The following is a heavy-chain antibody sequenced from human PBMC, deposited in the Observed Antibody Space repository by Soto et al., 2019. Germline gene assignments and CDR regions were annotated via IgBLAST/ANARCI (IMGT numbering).Heavy chain of an antibody. Sequence: SETLSLTCAVYGGSFSGYYWSWIRQPPGKGLEWIGEINHSGSTNYNPSLKSRVTISVDTSKNQFSLKLSSVTAADTAVYYCARGTDTSIAARMFDYWGQGTLVTVSS. CDR3: ARGTDTSIAARMFDY. CDR2: INHSGST. CDR1: GGSFSGYY. J-gene: IGHJ4*02. V-gene: IGHV4-34*01. D-gene: IGHD6-6*01.